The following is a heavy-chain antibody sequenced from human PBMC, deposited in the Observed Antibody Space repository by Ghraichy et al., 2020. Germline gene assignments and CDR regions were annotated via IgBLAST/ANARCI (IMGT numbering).Heavy chain of an antibody. CDR2: ISWNSGSI. Sequence: GGSLRLSCAASGFTFNDYAMYWVRQAPGKGLEWVSGISWNSGSIGYADSVKGRFIISRDNAKNSLYLQMNSLRAEDTALYYCARDTNGDYGDYYYHYGIDVWGQGTTVTVSS. J-gene: IGHJ6*02. D-gene: IGHD4-17*01. CDR3: ARDTNGDYGDYYYHYGIDV. CDR1: GFTFNDYA. V-gene: IGHV3-9*01.